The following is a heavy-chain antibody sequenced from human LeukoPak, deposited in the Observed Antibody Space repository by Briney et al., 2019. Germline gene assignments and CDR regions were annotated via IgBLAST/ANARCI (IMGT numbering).Heavy chain of an antibody. CDR2: ISSSGTTI. D-gene: IGHD3-9*01. V-gene: IGHV3-11*01. Sequence: GGSLRLSCAASGFAFSDYYMSWIRQAPGKGLEWVSYISSSGTTIYNADSVKGRFTISRDNAKNSLFLQMNSLRAEDTAVYYCARDGVLRYFDYYYYYMDVWGKGTTVTISS. CDR3: ARDGVLRYFDYYYYYMDV. J-gene: IGHJ6*03. CDR1: GFAFSDYY.